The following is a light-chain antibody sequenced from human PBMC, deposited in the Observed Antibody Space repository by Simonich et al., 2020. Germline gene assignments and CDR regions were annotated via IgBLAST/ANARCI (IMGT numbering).Light chain of an antibody. CDR2: EVN. CDR1: SSDVGGYNS. CDR3: SSDTSSSTVV. V-gene: IGLV2-14*01. Sequence: QSSLTQPASVSGSPGQSSTISCTGTSSDVGGYNSVSWYEQHPGKAPKLMIYEVNNRPSGVSNRFSGSKSGNTASLTISGLEAEDAADYYCSSDTSSSTVVFGGGTKLTVL. J-gene: IGLJ2*01.